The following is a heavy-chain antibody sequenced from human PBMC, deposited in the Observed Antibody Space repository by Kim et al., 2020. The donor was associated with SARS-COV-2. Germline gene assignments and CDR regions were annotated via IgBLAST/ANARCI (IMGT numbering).Heavy chain of an antibody. CDR1: GGTFSSYA. J-gene: IGHJ4*02. D-gene: IGHD2-15*01. V-gene: IGHV1-69*04. CDR2: IIPILGIA. CDR3: AREDRDFYYFDY. Sequence: SVKVSCKASGGTFSSYAISWVRQAPGQGLEWMGRIIPILGIANYAQKFQGRVTITADKSTSTAYMELSSLRSEDTAVYYCAREDRDFYYFDYWGQGTLVTVSS.